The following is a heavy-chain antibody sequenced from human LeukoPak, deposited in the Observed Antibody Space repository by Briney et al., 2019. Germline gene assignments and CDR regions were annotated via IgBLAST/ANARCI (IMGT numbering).Heavy chain of an antibody. CDR1: GYTFTGYY. J-gene: IGHJ4*02. Sequence: ASVKVSCKASGYTFTGYYMHWVRQAPGQGLEWMGWINPNSGGTNYAQKFQGRVTMTRDTSISTAYMELSRLRSDDTAVYYCARGTPRYFDWLGYGSGSFTKISEFDYWGQGTLVTVSS. CDR3: ARGTPRYFDWLGYGSGSFTKISEFDY. D-gene: IGHD3-10*01. CDR2: INPNSGGT. V-gene: IGHV1-2*02.